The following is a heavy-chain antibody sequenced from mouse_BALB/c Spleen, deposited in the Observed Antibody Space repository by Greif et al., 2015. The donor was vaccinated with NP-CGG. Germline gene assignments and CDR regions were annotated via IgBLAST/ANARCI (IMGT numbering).Heavy chain of an antibody. Sequence: VQLQQSGAELAKPGASVKMSCKASGYTFTSYWMHWVKQRPGQGLEWIGYINPSTGYTEYNQKFKDKATLTADKSSSTAYMQLSSLTSEDSAVYYCARSVLPGYFMSGAQGPRSPSPQ. J-gene: IGHJ1*01. CDR1: GYTFTSYW. V-gene: IGHV1-7*01. CDR2: INPSTGYT. D-gene: IGHD1-1*01. CDR3: ARSVLPGYFMS.